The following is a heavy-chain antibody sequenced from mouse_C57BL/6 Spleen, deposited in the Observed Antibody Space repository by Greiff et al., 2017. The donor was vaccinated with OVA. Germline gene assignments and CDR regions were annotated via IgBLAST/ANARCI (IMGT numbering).Heavy chain of an antibody. D-gene: IGHD2-4*01. V-gene: IGHV1-42*01. Sequence: EVQLQESGPELVKPGASVKISCKASGYSFTGYYMNWVKQSPEKSLEWIGEINPSTGGTTYNQKFKAKATLTVDKSSSTAYMQLKSLTSEDSAVYYCAIPYYDYGFAYWGQGTLVTVSA. CDR3: AIPYYDYGFAY. CDR2: INPSTGGT. CDR1: GYSFTGYY. J-gene: IGHJ3*01.